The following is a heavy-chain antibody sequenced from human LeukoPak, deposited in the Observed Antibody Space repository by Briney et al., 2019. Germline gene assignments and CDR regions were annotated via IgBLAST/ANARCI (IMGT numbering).Heavy chain of an antibody. V-gene: IGHV3-11*01. CDR2: ISSSGSTI. J-gene: IGHJ4*02. CDR1: GFTFSDYY. D-gene: IGHD5-24*01. CDR3: TSGDGYNWNY. Sequence: PGGSLRLSCAASGFTFSDYYMSWIRQAPGKWLEWVSYISSSGSTIYYADSVKGRFTISRDNAKNSLYLQMNSLKTEDTAVYYCTSGDGYNWNYWGQGTLVTVSS.